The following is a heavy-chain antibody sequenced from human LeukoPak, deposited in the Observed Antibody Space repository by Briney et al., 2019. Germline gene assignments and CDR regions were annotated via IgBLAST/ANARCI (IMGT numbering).Heavy chain of an antibody. Sequence: ASVKVSCKASGYTFTGYHMHWVRQAPGQGLEWMGWINPNSGGTNYAQKFQGRVTMTRDTSISTAYMELSRLRSDDTAVYYCARGIHPGKLYYDSSRYDYWGQGTLVTVSS. CDR2: INPNSGGT. CDR1: GYTFTGYH. V-gene: IGHV1-2*02. CDR3: ARGIHPGKLYYDSSRYDY. J-gene: IGHJ4*02. D-gene: IGHD3-22*01.